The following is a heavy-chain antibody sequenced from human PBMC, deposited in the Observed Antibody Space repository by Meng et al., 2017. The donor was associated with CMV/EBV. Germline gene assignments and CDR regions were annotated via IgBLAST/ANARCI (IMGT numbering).Heavy chain of an antibody. V-gene: IGHV1-69*04. CDR1: GGTFSSYT. D-gene: IGHD3-3*01. CDR3: ARDIITIFGVVKGGMDV. Sequence: SVKVSCKASGGTFSSYTISWVRQAPGQGLEWMGRIIPILGIANYAQKFQGRVTITADKSTSTAYMELSSLRSEDTAVYYCARDIITIFGVVKGGMDVWGQGTTVTVS. CDR2: IIPILGIA. J-gene: IGHJ6*02.